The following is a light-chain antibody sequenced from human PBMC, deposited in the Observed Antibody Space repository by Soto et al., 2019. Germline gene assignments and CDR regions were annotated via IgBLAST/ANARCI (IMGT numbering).Light chain of an antibody. J-gene: IGKJ1*01. CDR2: AAS. V-gene: IGKV1-17*02. CDR3: LQHTTSPCT. Sequence: DIQMTQSPSSLSASVGDRVTITCRASQGIGNDLGWFQQKPGKAPKRLIYAASSLQSGVPSRFSGSRSGTEFTLTISNLQPEDFATYFCLQHTTSPCTFGQGTKVEVK. CDR1: QGIGND.